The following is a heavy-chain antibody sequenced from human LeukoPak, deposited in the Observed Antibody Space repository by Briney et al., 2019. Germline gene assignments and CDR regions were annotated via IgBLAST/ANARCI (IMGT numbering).Heavy chain of an antibody. CDR3: ARVVDYYYYGMDV. V-gene: IGHV4-59*01. J-gene: IGHJ6*02. Sequence: SETLSLTCTVSGGSISSYYWSWIRQPPGKGLEWIGYIYYSGSTNYNPSLKSRATISVDTSKNQFSLKLSSVTAADTAVYYCARVVDYYYYGMDVWGQGTTVTVSS. CDR1: GGSISSYY. CDR2: IYYSGST. D-gene: IGHD2-21*01.